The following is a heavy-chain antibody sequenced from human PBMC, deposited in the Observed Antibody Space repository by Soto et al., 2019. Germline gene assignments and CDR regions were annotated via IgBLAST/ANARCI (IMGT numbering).Heavy chain of an antibody. Sequence: QXQLVQSGAEVKKPGSSVKVSCKASGGTFSSYAISWVRQAPGQGLEWMGGIIPIFGTANYAQKFQGRVTITADKSTSTAYMELSSLRSEDTAVYYCASDIWGVVVPTLDYWGQGTLVTVSS. CDR2: IIPIFGTA. CDR3: ASDIWGVVVPTLDY. D-gene: IGHD3-22*01. CDR1: GGTFSSYA. V-gene: IGHV1-69*06. J-gene: IGHJ4*02.